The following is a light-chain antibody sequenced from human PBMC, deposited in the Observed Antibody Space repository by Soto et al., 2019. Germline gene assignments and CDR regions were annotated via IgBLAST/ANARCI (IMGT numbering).Light chain of an antibody. V-gene: IGLV1-40*01. Sequence: QYVLTQPPSVSGAPGQRVTISCTGSSSKIGAGYDVHWYQQLPGKAPKLLIYGNSNRPSGVPDRFSGSKSGTSASLAITGLQAEDEADYYCQSYDSSLSGWVFGGGTKLTVL. CDR3: QSYDSSLSGWV. J-gene: IGLJ3*02. CDR1: SSKIGAGYD. CDR2: GNS.